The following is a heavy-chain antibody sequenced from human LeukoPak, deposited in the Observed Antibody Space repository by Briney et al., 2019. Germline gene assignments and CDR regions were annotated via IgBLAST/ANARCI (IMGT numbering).Heavy chain of an antibody. D-gene: IGHD3-9*01. CDR2: INPSGGST. Sequence: ASVKVSCKASGYTFTSYYTHWVRQAPGQGLEWMGIINPSGGSTSYAQKFQGRVTMTRDTSTSTVYMELSSLRSEDTAVYYCARAGAYYDILTGYYPTFDAFDIRGQGTMVTVSS. CDR3: ARAGAYYDILTGYYPTFDAFDI. CDR1: GYTFTSYY. V-gene: IGHV1-46*01. J-gene: IGHJ3*02.